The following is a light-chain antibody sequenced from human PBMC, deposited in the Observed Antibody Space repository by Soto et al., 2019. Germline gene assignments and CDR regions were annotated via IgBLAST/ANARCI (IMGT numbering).Light chain of an antibody. CDR3: QSYDSSNPHVV. CDR2: EDN. Sequence: NFMLTQPHSVSKSPGKTVTISCTRSSGSIASNYVQWNQQRPGSSPTTVIYEDNQRPSGVPDRFSGSIDSSSNSASLTISGLKTEDEADYYCQSYDSSNPHVVFGGGTKVTVL. V-gene: IGLV6-57*01. CDR1: SGSIASNY. J-gene: IGLJ2*01.